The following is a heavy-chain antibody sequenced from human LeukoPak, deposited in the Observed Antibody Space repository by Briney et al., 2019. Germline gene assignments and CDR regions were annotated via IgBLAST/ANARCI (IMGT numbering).Heavy chain of an antibody. Sequence: SETLSLTCTVSYDSINSYYWSWLRQSPGKGLEWIGYIYYRGSTNYNPSLKSRVAMSLDASKNQISLNLTSLTAADTAVYFCASRSHWNDGFRFWGQGTLVTVSS. J-gene: IGHJ4*02. CDR1: YDSINSYY. CDR2: IYYRGST. CDR3: ASRSHWNDGFRF. D-gene: IGHD1-1*01. V-gene: IGHV4-59*01.